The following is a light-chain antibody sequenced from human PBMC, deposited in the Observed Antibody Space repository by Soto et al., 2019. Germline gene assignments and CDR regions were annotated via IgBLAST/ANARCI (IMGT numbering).Light chain of an antibody. Sequence: DIQMTQSPSTLSTSVGDRVTITCRASQSISSWLAWYQQKPGTDPKLLIYKASTVESGVPSRLSVSGSGTEFKLTISSLQPHDLATSEGQPDNIYPWTFGQGTKVEIK. CDR2: KAS. V-gene: IGKV1-5*03. J-gene: IGKJ1*01. CDR3: QPDNIYPWT. CDR1: QSISSW.